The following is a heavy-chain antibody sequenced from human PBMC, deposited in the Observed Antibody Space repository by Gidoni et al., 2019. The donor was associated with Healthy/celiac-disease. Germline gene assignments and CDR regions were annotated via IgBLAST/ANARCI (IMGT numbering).Heavy chain of an antibody. Sequence: QLQLQESGSGLVKPSQTLSLTCAVSGGSISSGGYSWSWIRQPPGKGLEWIGYIYHSGSTYYNPSLKSRVTISVDRSKNQFSLKLSSVTAADTAVYYCARDSWGYCTNGVCYTNYGMDVWGQGTTVTVSS. CDR1: GGSISSGGYS. D-gene: IGHD2-8*01. J-gene: IGHJ6*02. CDR2: IYHSGST. CDR3: ARDSWGYCTNGVCYTNYGMDV. V-gene: IGHV4-30-2*01.